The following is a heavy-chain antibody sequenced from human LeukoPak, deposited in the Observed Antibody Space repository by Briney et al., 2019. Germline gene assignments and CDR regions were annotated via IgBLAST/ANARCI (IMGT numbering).Heavy chain of an antibody. D-gene: IGHD6-19*01. Sequence: GGSLRLSCAASGFTFSRYWMRWVRQAPGKGLEWVANIKQDGSEKYYVDSVKGRFTISRDNAKHSLYLQMNSLRAEDTAVYYCARKWLPYFDYWGQGTLVTVSS. CDR2: IKQDGSEK. CDR3: ARKWLPYFDY. J-gene: IGHJ4*02. CDR1: GFTFSRYW. V-gene: IGHV3-7*01.